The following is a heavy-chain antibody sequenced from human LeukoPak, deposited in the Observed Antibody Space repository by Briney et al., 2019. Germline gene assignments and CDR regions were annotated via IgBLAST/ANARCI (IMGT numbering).Heavy chain of an antibody. D-gene: IGHD4-17*01. V-gene: IGHV3-23*01. CDR2: ITASGADT. J-gene: IGHJ5*02. Sequence: GGSLRLSCAASGFTFSSYSKNWVRQAPGQGLEWVSAITASGADTYYADSGKGRFTISRYNSKNTLYLQMNSLRAEDTAVYYCAGAYGDYSYAFDPWGQGTLVTVSS. CDR1: GFTFSSYS. CDR3: AGAYGDYSYAFDP.